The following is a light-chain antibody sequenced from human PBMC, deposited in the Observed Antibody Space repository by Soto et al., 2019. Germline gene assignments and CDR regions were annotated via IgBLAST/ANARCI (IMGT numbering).Light chain of an antibody. V-gene: IGKV2-28*01. Sequence: DIVMTQSPLSLPVTPGEPASISCRSSQSLLHSNGYNYLDWYLQKPGQSPQLLIYLGSNRASGVPDRFSSSGSGTEFTLKISRVEAEDVGVYYCMQALQTQLTFGGGTKVEIK. CDR3: MQALQTQLT. CDR2: LGS. CDR1: QSLLHSNGYNY. J-gene: IGKJ4*01.